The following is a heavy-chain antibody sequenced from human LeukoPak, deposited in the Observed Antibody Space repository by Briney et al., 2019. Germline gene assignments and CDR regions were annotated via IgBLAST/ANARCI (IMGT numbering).Heavy chain of an antibody. Sequence: TSQTLSLTCTVSGGSISSGGYYWSWIRQHPGKGLEWIGYIYHSGSTYYNPSLQSRVTISVDTSKNQFSLKLSSVSAADTAVYYCARESGDSGSSLYYWGQGTLVTVSS. V-gene: IGHV4-31*03. D-gene: IGHD3-10*01. CDR2: IYHSGST. J-gene: IGHJ4*02. CDR3: ARESGDSGSSLYY. CDR1: GGSISSGGYY.